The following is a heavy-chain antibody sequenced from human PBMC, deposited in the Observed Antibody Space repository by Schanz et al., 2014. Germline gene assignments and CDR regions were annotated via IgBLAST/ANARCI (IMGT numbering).Heavy chain of an antibody. V-gene: IGHV1-69*08. CDR2: IIPVLAIA. D-gene: IGHD2-15*01. CDR1: GGTFNSYT. J-gene: IGHJ4*02. CDR3: ARDAVALVPEYFMDV. Sequence: QVQLVQSGGEMKKPGSSMKVSCKASGGTFNSYTINWVRQAPGQGLEWMGRIIPVLAIADYAQKFQGRVTITADKSTSTAYMELSSLRSDDTAVYYCARDAVALVPEYFMDVWGQGTLVTVSS.